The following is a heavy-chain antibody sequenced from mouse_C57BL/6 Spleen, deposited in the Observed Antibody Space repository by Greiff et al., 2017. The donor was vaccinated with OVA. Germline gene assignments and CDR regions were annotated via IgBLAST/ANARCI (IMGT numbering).Heavy chain of an antibody. J-gene: IGHJ2*01. Sequence: QVQLQQPGAELVRPGSSVKLSCKASGYTFTSYWMHWVKQRPIQGLEWIGNIDPSDSETHYNQKFKDKATLTVDKSSSTAYMQLRSLTSEDSAVYYCARVGAKGFYIDYWGQGTTLTVSS. V-gene: IGHV1-52*01. CDR2: IDPSDSET. CDR1: GYTFTSYW. CDR3: ARVGAKGFYIDY. D-gene: IGHD3-1*01.